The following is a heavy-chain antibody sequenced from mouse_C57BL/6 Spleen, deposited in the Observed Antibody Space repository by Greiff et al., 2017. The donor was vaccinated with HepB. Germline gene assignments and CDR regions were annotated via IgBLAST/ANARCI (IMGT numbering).Heavy chain of an antibody. D-gene: IGHD2-3*01. J-gene: IGHJ3*01. CDR1: GYTFTDYY. Sequence: EVQLQQSGPELVKPGASVKISCKASGYTFTDYYMNWVKQSHGKSLEWIGDINPNNGGTSYNQKFKGKATLTVDKSSSTAYMELRSLTSEDSAVYYCARRWLQGSWFAYWGQGTLVTVSA. CDR2: INPNNGGT. V-gene: IGHV1-26*01. CDR3: ARRWLQGSWFAY.